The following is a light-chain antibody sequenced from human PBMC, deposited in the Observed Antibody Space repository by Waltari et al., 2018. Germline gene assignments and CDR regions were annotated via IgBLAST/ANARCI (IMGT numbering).Light chain of an antibody. V-gene: IGKV3-20*01. J-gene: IGKJ1*01. Sequence: EIVLTKSPGTLSLSPGERDTLPCRASQSISRYLAWYQQKPGQAPRLLIYAASSRATGIPDRFSGSGSGTDFSLTISRLEPEDFAVYYCQNHERLPAMFGQGTKVEIK. CDR3: QNHERLPAM. CDR1: QSISRY. CDR2: AAS.